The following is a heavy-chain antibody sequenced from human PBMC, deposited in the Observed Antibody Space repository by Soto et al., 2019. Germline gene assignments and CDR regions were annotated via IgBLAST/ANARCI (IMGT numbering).Heavy chain of an antibody. V-gene: IGHV3-23*01. D-gene: IGHD2-2*01. J-gene: IGHJ5*02. Sequence: VGSLRLSCAASVFSFSSYGMSWVRQAPGKGLEWVSGISGFGDSTYYADSVKGRFTISRDNSENTLYLQMNSLRAEDTAVYFCAKDAVVVVPAVIRNWFDPWGQGTQVTVSS. CDR1: VFSFSSYG. CDR2: ISGFGDST. CDR3: AKDAVVVVPAVIRNWFDP.